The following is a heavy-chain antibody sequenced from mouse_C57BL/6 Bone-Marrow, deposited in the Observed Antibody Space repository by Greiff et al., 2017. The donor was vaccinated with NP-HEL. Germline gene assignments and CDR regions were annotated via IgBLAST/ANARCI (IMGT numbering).Heavy chain of an antibody. V-gene: IGHV3-6*01. J-gene: IGHJ2*01. CDR2: ISYDGSN. Sequence: DVQLQESGPGLVKPSQSLSLTCSVTGYSITSGYYWNWIRQFPGNKLEWMGYISYDGSNNYNPSLKNRISITRDTSKNQFFLKLNSVTTEDTATYYCARGLYYYSNYGWGQGTTLTVSS. CDR3: ARGLYYYSNYG. CDR1: GYSITSGYY. D-gene: IGHD2-5*01.